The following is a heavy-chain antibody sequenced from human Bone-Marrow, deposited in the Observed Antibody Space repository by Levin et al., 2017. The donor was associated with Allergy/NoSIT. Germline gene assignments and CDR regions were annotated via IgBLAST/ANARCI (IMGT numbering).Heavy chain of an antibody. V-gene: IGHV3-74*01. CDR3: ATTNSAYVRGTYWLED. J-gene: IGHJ4*02. Sequence: LSLTCAASGFTFLNYWMHWVRPTPQKGLVWVSRINHDGTSTNYADSVKGRFIISRDNVKNTLFLQMNGLRVEDTAIYYCATTNSAYVRGTYWLEDWGQGTLVTVSS. CDR1: GFTFLNYW. CDR2: INHDGTST. D-gene: IGHD3-16*01.